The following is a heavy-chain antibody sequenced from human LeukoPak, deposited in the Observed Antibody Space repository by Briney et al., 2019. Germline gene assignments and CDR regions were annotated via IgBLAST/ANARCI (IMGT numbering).Heavy chain of an antibody. V-gene: IGHV4-39*07. CDR1: GGSISSTSYY. D-gene: IGHD5-18*01. CDR3: ARRGQLWPHNWFDP. CDR2: IYYSGST. Sequence: PSETLSLTCTVSGGSISSTSYYWGWIRQPPGKGLEWIGSIYYSGSTYYNPSLKSRVTISVDTSKNQFSLKLSSVTAADTAVYYCARRGQLWPHNWFDPWGQGTLVTVSS. J-gene: IGHJ5*02.